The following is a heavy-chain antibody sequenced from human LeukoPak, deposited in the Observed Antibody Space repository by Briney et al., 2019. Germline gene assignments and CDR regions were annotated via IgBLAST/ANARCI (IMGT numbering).Heavy chain of an antibody. Sequence: PSETLSLTCTVSGGSISSYYWSWIRQPPGKGLEWIGYIYYSGSTNYNPSLKSRVTISVDTSKNQFSLKLSSVTAADTAVYYCAREPPSIVGATSGFWFDPWGQGTLVTVSS. CDR3: AREPPSIVGATSGFWFDP. CDR2: IYYSGST. J-gene: IGHJ5*02. V-gene: IGHV4-59*12. CDR1: GGSISSYY. D-gene: IGHD1-26*01.